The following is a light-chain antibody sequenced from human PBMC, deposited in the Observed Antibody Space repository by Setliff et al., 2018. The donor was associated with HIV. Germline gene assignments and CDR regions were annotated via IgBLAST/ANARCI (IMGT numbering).Light chain of an antibody. CDR1: SSNIGKNY. Sequence: QSALTQPPSVSAAPGQKVTISYSGSSSNIGKNYVSWYQQFPGTAPKLLIYDNDQRPSGIPERFSGSKSATSATLAITGLQTGDEADYYCGAWDSSLKSDVFGTGTKVTVL. J-gene: IGLJ1*01. V-gene: IGLV1-51*01. CDR3: GAWDSSLKSDV. CDR2: DND.